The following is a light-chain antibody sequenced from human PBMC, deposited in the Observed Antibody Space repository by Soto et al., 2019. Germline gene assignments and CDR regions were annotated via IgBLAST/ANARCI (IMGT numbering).Light chain of an antibody. J-gene: IGLJ1*01. CDR3: SSYAGSNIYV. V-gene: IGLV1-36*01. CDR2: YDD. CDR1: SSNIGNNA. Sequence: QSVLTQPPSVSEAPRQRVTISCSGSSSNIGNNAVNWYQQLPGKAPKLLIYYDDLLPSGVSDRFSGSKSGTSASLAISGLQSEDEADYYCSSYAGSNIYVFGTGTQLTVL.